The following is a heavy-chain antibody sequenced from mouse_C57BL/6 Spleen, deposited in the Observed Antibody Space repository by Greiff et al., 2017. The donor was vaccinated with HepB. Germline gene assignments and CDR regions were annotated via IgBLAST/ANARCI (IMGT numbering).Heavy chain of an antibody. J-gene: IGHJ3*01. D-gene: IGHD2-1*01. CDR2: ISSGSSTI. Sequence: EVQVVESGGGLVKPGGSLKLSCAASGFTFSDYGMHWVRQAPEKGLEWVAYISSGSSTIYYADTVKGRFTISRDNAKKTLFLQMTSLRSEDTAMYYCARGGYGNYVDYWGQGTLVTVSA. CDR1: GFTFSDYG. CDR3: ARGGYGNYVDY. V-gene: IGHV5-17*01.